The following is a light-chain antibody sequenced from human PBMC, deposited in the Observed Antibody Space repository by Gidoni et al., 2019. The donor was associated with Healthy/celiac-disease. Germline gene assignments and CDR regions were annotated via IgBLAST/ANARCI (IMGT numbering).Light chain of an antibody. J-gene: IGKJ1*01. CDR2: GAS. CDR1: QSVSSN. CDR3: QQYNNWLTWT. Sequence: EIVMTQSPATLSVSPGERATLSCRASQSVSSNLAWYQQKPGQAPSLLIYGASTRATGIPARFSGSESGTEFTLTISSLQSEDFAVYYCQQYNNWLTWTFGQGTKVEIK. V-gene: IGKV3-15*01.